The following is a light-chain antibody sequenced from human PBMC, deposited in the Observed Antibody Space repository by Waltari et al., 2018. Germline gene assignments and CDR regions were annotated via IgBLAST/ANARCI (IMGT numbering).Light chain of an antibody. CDR2: EGS. V-gene: IGLV2-23*01. CDR3: CSYAGSSTYWV. Sequence: QSALPQPASVSGSPGQSITISCTGRSSDVGSSNLVSWYQQHPGKAPKLMIYEGSKRPSGVSNRFSGSKSGNTASLTISGLQAEDEADYYCCSYAGSSTYWVFGGGTKLTVL. J-gene: IGLJ3*02. CDR1: SSDVGSSNL.